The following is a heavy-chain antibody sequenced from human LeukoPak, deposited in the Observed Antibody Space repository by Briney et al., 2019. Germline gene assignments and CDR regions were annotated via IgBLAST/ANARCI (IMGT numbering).Heavy chain of an antibody. V-gene: IGHV3-20*04. CDR3: ARENYGSGSYRSFQVDY. D-gene: IGHD3-10*01. CDR2: INWNSGRT. CDR1: GFTFEDYG. J-gene: IGHJ4*02. Sequence: GGSLRLSCAASGFTFEDYGMTWVRQVPGKGLEWVSTINWNSGRTDYADSVKGRFTISRDNAKNSLYLQMNSLRAEDTAVYYCARENYGSGSYRSFQVDYWGQGTLVTVSS.